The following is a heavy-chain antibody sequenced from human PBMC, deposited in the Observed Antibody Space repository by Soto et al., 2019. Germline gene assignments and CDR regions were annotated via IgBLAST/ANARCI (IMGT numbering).Heavy chain of an antibody. CDR2: TSDSGST. J-gene: IGHJ4*02. Sequence: QVQLQESGPGLVKPSPTLSLTCTVSDGSISSGGYYWSWIRQHPGKGLEWIGYTSDSGSTSYNPSLKSRVTISVDTYKNRSSLKVRSVTAADTAVYYCARNDSGRGNFDYWGQGTLVTVSS. CDR3: ARNDSGRGNFDY. D-gene: IGHD3-10*01. CDR1: DGSISSGGYY. V-gene: IGHV4-31*03.